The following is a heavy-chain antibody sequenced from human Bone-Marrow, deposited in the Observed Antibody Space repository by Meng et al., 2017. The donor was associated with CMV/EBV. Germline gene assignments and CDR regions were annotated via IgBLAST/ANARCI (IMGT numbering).Heavy chain of an antibody. J-gene: IGHJ4*02. CDR1: GFTFSSYW. CDR2: IKQDGSEK. D-gene: IGHD3-10*01. CDR3: ARVVTRVRGVITPNFDY. Sequence: GESLKISCAASGFTFSSYWMSWVRQAPGKGLEWVANIKQDGSEKYYVDSVKGRFTISRDNAKNSLYLQMNSLRAEDTAVYYCARVVTRVRGVITPNFDYWGQGSLVTVSS. V-gene: IGHV3-7*01.